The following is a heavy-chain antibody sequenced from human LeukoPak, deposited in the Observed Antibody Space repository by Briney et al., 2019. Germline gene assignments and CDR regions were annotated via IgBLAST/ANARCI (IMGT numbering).Heavy chain of an antibody. D-gene: IGHD7-27*01. CDR2: IYHSGST. J-gene: IGHJ4*02. Sequence: SETLSLTCAVSGGSISSGGYSWSWIRQPPGKGLEWIGYIYHSGSTYYNPSLKSRVTISVDRSKNQFSLKLSSVTAADTAVYYCARINWGSGSHVDYWGQGTLVTVSS. CDR3: ARINWGSGSHVDY. V-gene: IGHV4-30-2*01. CDR1: GGSISSGGYS.